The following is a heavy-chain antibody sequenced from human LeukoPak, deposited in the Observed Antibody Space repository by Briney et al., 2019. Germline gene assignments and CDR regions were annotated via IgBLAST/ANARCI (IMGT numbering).Heavy chain of an antibody. CDR1: GASISPYY. D-gene: IGHD3-10*01. CDR2: LYPSGSS. CDR3: ARDLSGSLYFDY. V-gene: IGHV4-4*07. Sequence: SGTLSLTCSVSGASISPYYWNWIRQPAGKGLEWIERLYPSGSSDYNPSLKSRVSISVGTSNNQFSLRVTSVTAADTAIYYCARDLSGSLYFDYWGQGILVTVSA. J-gene: IGHJ4*02.